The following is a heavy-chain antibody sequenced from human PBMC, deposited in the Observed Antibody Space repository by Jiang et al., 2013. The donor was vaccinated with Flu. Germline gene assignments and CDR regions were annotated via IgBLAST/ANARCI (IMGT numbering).Heavy chain of an antibody. CDR1: GYTFTSYY. CDR2: INPSGGST. Sequence: GAEVKKPGASVKVSCKASGYTFTSYYMHWVRQAPGQGLEWMGIINPSGGSTSYAQKFQGRVTMTRDTSTSTVYMELSSLRSEDTAVYYCAREPVVPARIYYYGMDVWGQGTTVTVSS. V-gene: IGHV1-46*03. D-gene: IGHD2-2*01. CDR3: AREPVVPARIYYYGMDV. J-gene: IGHJ6*02.